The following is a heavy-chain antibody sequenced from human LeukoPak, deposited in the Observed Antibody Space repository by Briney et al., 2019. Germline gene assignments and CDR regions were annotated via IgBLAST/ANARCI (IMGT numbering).Heavy chain of an antibody. CDR3: ARDFTVDTAMDAFDY. J-gene: IGHJ4*02. CDR2: ISAYNGNT. Sequence: GASVKVSCKASGYTFTSYGISWVRQARGQGLEWMGWISAYNGNTNYAQKLQGRVTMTTDTSTSTAYMELRSLRSDDTAVYYCARDFTVDTAMDAFDYWGQGTLVTVSS. CDR1: GYTFTSYG. V-gene: IGHV1-18*01. D-gene: IGHD5-18*01.